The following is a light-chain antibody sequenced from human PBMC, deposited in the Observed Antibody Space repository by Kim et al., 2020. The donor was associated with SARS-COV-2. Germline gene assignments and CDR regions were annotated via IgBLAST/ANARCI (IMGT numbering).Light chain of an antibody. V-gene: IGLV3-1*01. Sequence: SVSPGKQASITCSGEKMGREYTYWYPQHTGQSPVLVIYEDIKRPSGIPERFSGSNSGNTATLTISGTQAIDEADYYCQAWDTSTVVFGGGTQLT. CDR2: EDI. CDR3: QAWDTSTVV. CDR1: KMGREY. J-gene: IGLJ2*01.